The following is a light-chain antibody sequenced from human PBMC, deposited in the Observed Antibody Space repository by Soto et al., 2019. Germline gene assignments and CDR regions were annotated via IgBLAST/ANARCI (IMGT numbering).Light chain of an antibody. CDR2: GAS. CDR1: QSINDN. Sequence: EIVMTQSPATLSVSPGERATLSCRASQSINDNLAWYQQKPGQAPRLLIYGASTRATDIPPSFTGSGSGTEFTLTISSLQSEDIAVYYCQQYNKWPQTFGQGTKVDIK. CDR3: QQYNKWPQT. J-gene: IGKJ1*01. V-gene: IGKV3-15*01.